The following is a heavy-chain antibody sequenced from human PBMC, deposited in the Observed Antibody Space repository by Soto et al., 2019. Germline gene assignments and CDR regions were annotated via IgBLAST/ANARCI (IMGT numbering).Heavy chain of an antibody. J-gene: IGHJ4*02. Sequence: EVQVVESGGGLVKPGGSLRLSCAASGFTFSSSDMNWVRQAPGKGLEWVSSIDTGTRHVYYADSVRGRFTISRDDAKNSLYLQMNRQRVEDTALYYCARRTVTTYHYFDYWGQGTLVTVSS. D-gene: IGHD4-17*01. V-gene: IGHV3-21*01. CDR2: IDTGTRHV. CDR1: GFTFSSSD. CDR3: ARRTVTTYHYFDY.